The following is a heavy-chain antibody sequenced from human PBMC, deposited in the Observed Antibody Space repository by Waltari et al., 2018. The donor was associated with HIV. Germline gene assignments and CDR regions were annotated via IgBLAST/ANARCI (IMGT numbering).Heavy chain of an antibody. CDR1: AFTFRSYE. J-gene: IGHJ3*02. V-gene: IGHV3-48*03. CDR2: ISSSGSTI. D-gene: IGHD3-10*01. Sequence: EVQVVEFGGGLVQPGGSLRLSCAASAFTFRSYELNWVRQAPGKGLEWVSYISSSGSTIYFADSVKGRFTMSRDNAKNSLYLRMNSLRAEDTAVYYCARAFMIRGTGAFDIWGQGTMVTVSS. CDR3: ARAFMIRGTGAFDI.